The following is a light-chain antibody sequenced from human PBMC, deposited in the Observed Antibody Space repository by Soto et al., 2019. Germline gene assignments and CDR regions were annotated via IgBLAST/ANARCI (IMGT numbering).Light chain of an antibody. J-gene: IGKJ2*01. CDR1: QSVSRN. V-gene: IGKV3-15*01. CDR2: DAS. Sequence: EIVMTQSPATLSVSPGERATLSCRASQSVSRNLGWYQQKPGQPPRLLIYDASTRATGVPARFGGSGSGTAVTLTTSGRQYEDFAVYYYPQYGDWPPDTFGQGTHLEI. CDR3: PQYGDWPPDT.